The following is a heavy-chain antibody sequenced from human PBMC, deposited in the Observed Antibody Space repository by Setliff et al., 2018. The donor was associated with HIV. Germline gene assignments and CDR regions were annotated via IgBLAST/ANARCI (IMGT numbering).Heavy chain of an antibody. J-gene: IGHJ4*02. CDR1: GGSISSGSYY. V-gene: IGHV4-61*02. Sequence: TSETLSLTCTVSGGSISSGSYYWSWIRQPAGKGLEWIGRIYSSGSTNYNPSLKSRVTISVDTSKNQFSLKLSSVTAADTAVYYCAKDGGTMVRGVFDWGQGTLVTVSS. D-gene: IGHD3-10*01. CDR3: AKDGGTMVRGVFD. CDR2: IYSSGST.